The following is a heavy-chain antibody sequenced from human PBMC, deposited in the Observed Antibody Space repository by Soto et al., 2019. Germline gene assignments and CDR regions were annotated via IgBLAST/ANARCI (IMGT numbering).Heavy chain of an antibody. Sequence: GGSLRLSCAASGSTFSSNAMHWDRQALGKGLEWVAVISYDGSNKYYADSVKGRFTISRDNSKNTLYLQMNSLRAEDTAVYYCARDLRFGIVLMVYASTIFDYWAQGT. CDR3: ARDLRFGIVLMVYASTIFDY. CDR1: GSTFSSNA. D-gene: IGHD2-8*01. J-gene: IGHJ4*02. CDR2: ISYDGSNK. V-gene: IGHV3-30-3*01.